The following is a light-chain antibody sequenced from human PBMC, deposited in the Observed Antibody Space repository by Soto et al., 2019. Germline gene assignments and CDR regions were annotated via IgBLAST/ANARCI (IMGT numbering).Light chain of an antibody. CDR2: ATS. CDR1: QIGSGNY. Sequence: ELVLTQSPGTLSLSPGDSAALSCKASQIGSGNYLSWYQQKSGQAPRLLIYATSTRAPGIPDRFRGSGSATDFSLIISRLAPEDSGVYYCQHFGYPQWTFGRGTKVDI. CDR3: QHFGYPQWT. J-gene: IGKJ1*01. V-gene: IGKV3-20*01.